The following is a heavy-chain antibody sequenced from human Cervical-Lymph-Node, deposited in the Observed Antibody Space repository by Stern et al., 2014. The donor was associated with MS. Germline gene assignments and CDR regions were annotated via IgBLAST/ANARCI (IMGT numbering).Heavy chain of an antibody. J-gene: IGHJ4*02. D-gene: IGHD4-11*01. V-gene: IGHV1-2*02. CDR1: GYTFTDYY. CDR2: FTPATGAT. Sequence: VQLVQSGPDVKKPGASAKVSCEASGYTFTDYYIHWVRQAPGQGLEWMGWFTPATGATTYAQNFQGRVTMTRDTSITTAYMILSRLSSDDTAVYYCARDLADYRYYFDSWGPGTLVTVSS. CDR3: ARDLADYRYYFDS.